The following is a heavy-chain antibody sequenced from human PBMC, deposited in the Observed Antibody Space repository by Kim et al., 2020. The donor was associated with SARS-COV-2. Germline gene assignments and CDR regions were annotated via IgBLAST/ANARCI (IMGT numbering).Heavy chain of an antibody. J-gene: IGHJ3*02. D-gene: IGHD6-13*01. V-gene: IGHV4-39*01. Sequence: YYNPSLKSRVTISVDTSKNQFSLKLSSVTAADTAVYYCARRGIAGMAFDIWGQGTMVTVSS. CDR3: ARRGIAGMAFDI.